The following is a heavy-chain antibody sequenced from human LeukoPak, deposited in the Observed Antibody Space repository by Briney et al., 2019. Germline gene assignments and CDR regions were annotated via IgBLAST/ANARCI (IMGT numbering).Heavy chain of an antibody. D-gene: IGHD2-2*01. Sequence: GGSLRLSCATSGFTLSGYGMHWVRQTPGRGLEWVAATSYDGSNEYYADSVKGRFTISRDNSKNTLYLQMNSLRAEDTAVYYCAKALTLGYCSSTSCYVTDYWGQGTLVTVSS. CDR2: TSYDGSNE. J-gene: IGHJ4*02. V-gene: IGHV3-30*18. CDR3: AKALTLGYCSSTSCYVTDY. CDR1: GFTLSGYG.